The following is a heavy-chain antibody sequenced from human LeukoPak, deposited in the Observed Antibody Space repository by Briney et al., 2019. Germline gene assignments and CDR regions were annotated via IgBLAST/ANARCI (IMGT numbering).Heavy chain of an antibody. CDR2: MNPNSGNT. D-gene: IGHD6-6*01. J-gene: IGHJ4*02. CDR3: ARVSTRIAARTYRFDY. Sequence: GASVKVSCKASGYTFTSYDINWVRQATGQGLEWMGWMNPNSGNTGYAQKFQGRVTMTRNTSISTAYMELSSLRSEDTAVYYCARVSTRIAARTYRFDYWGQGTLVTVSS. V-gene: IGHV1-8*01. CDR1: GYTFTSYD.